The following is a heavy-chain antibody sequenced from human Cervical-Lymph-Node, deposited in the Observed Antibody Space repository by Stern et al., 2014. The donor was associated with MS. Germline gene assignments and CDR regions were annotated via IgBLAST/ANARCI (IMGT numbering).Heavy chain of an antibody. CDR3: ARDLSGIGYYDY. J-gene: IGHJ4*02. CDR1: GGTFTTYA. Sequence: QVQLVQSGAEVKQPGSPVRVSCKASGGTFTTYAISWVRQAPGQGLEWMGEIIPESGTEKYAQKFQGRVTITADASTTTAYMELSRLKLDDTAVYFCARDLSGIGYYDYWGQGTLVAVSS. D-gene: IGHD3-22*01. CDR2: IIPESGTE. V-gene: IGHV1-69*01.